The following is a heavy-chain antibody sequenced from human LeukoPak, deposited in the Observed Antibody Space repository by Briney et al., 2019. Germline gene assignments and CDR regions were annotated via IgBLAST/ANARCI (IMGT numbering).Heavy chain of an antibody. V-gene: IGHV3-23*01. CDR3: AKGQGRRWLQLQSDY. CDR1: GFTFSSYA. Sequence: GGSLRLSCAASGFTFSSYAMSWVRQAPGKGLEWVSAISGSGGSTYYADSVKGRFTISRDNSKNTLYLQMNSLRAEDTAVYYCAKGQGRRWLQLQSDYWGQGTLVTVSS. D-gene: IGHD5-24*01. J-gene: IGHJ4*02. CDR2: ISGSGGST.